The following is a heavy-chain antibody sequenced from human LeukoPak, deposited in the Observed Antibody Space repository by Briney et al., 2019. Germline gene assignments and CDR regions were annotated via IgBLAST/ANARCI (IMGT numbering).Heavy chain of an antibody. CDR2: IYPGDSDT. D-gene: IGHD3-10*01. CDR1: GCSFTSYW. V-gene: IGHV5-51*01. Sequence: GESLKISCKGSGCSFTSYWIGWVRQMPGKGLEWMGIIYPGDSDTRYSPSFQGQVTISADKSISTAYLQWSSLKASDTAMYYCARTPMVRGLMSRVMGGFDYWGQGTLVTVSS. J-gene: IGHJ4*02. CDR3: ARTPMVRGLMSRVMGGFDY.